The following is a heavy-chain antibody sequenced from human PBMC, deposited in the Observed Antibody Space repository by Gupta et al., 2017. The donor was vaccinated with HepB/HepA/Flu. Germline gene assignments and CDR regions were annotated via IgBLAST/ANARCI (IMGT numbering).Heavy chain of an antibody. CDR3: ARSMKDSGYEPDY. J-gene: IGHJ4*02. V-gene: IGHV3-74*01. D-gene: IGHD5-12*01. CDR2: INSDGSST. Sequence: EVQLVESGGGLVQPGGSLRLSCAASGFPFSSYWMHWVRQAPGKGLVWVSRINSDGSSTRYADSVKGRFTISRDNAKNTLYLQMNSLRAEDTAVYYCARSMKDSGYEPDYWGQGTLVTVSS. CDR1: GFPFSSYW.